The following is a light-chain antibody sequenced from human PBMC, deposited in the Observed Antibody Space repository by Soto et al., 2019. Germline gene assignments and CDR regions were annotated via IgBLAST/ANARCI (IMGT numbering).Light chain of an antibody. CDR1: QSVSSN. V-gene: IGKV3-15*01. CDR2: GAS. J-gene: IGKJ1*01. Sequence: EIVMTQSPATLSVSPGERATLSCRASQSVSSNLAWYQQKPGQAPRLLIYGASTRATGIPARFSGSGSGTEVALTISSLQSEDLAVYYCQHYKTWLPWTFGQGTKVAIK. CDR3: QHYKTWLPWT.